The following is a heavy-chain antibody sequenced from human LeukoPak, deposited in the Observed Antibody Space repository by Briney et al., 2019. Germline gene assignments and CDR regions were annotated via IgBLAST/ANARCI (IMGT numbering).Heavy chain of an antibody. CDR3: ARGRRGSGSYLKTGVCYFDY. D-gene: IGHD1-26*01. V-gene: IGHV4-4*07. CDR1: GGSISSYY. J-gene: IGHJ4*02. Sequence: SETLSLTCTVSGGSISSYYWSWIRQPAGKGLEWIGRIYTSGSTNYNPSLKSRVTMSVDTSKNQFSLKLSSVTAADTAVYYRARGRRGSGSYLKTGVCYFDYWGQGTLVTVSS. CDR2: IYTSGST.